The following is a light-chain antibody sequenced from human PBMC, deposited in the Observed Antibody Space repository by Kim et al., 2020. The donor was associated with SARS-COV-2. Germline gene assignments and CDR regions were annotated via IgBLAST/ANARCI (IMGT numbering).Light chain of an antibody. V-gene: IGLV3-21*04. J-gene: IGLJ3*02. CDR2: YDS. Sequence: APGKAARITWGGNNIGSKSVHGYQQKPGQAPVLVIYYDSDRPSGIPERFSGSNSGNTATLTISRGEAGDEADYYCQVWDSSSDHPVFGGGTQLTVL. CDR3: QVWDSSSDHPV. CDR1: NIGSKS.